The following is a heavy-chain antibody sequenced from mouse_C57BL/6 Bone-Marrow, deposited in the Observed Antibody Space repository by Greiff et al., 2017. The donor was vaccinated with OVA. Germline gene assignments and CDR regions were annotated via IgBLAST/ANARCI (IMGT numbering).Heavy chain of an antibody. J-gene: IGHJ2*01. CDR2: ISDGGSYT. Sequence: EVKVVESGGGLVKPGGSLKLSCAASGFTFSSYAMSWVRQTPEKRLEWVATISDGGSYTYYPDNVKGRFTISRDNAKNNLYLQMSHLKSEDTAMYYCARDCYGSSDYFDYWGQGTTLTVSS. CDR1: GFTFSSYA. CDR3: ARDCYGSSDYFDY. V-gene: IGHV5-4*01. D-gene: IGHD1-1*01.